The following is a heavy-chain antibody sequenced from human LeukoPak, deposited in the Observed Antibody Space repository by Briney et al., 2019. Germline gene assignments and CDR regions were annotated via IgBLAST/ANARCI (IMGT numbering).Heavy chain of an antibody. CDR1: GFTFDDYG. J-gene: IGHJ4*02. CDR2: INWNGGST. D-gene: IGHD5-12*01. V-gene: IGHV3-20*04. CDR3: ARDSGYDYNY. Sequence: GGSLRLSCAASGFTFDDYGMSWVRQAPGKGLEWVSGINWNGGSTGYADSVKGRLTISRDNAKNTLYLQMNSLRAEDTAVYYCARDSGYDYNYWGQGILVTVSS.